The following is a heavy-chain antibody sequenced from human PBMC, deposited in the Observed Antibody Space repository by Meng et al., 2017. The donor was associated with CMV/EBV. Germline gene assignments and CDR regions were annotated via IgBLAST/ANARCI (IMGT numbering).Heavy chain of an antibody. J-gene: IGHJ4*02. CDR3: ARDDGSLDY. CDR1: GYTFTCYY. D-gene: IGHD2-15*01. V-gene: IGHV1-2*02. Sequence: VQREQSGAELKRPGASVKVSCKASGYTFTCYYMHWVRQAHGQGLEWMGWINPNSGGTNYAQKFQGRVTMTRDTSISTGYMKLSRLRSDDTAVYYCARDDGSLDYWGQGTLVTVSS. CDR2: INPNSGGT.